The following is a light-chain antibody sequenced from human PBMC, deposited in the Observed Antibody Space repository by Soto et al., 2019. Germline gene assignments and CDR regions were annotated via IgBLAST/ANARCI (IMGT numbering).Light chain of an antibody. CDR2: EVS. J-gene: IGLJ1*01. CDR1: SGDVGGYKF. CDR3: GSYTGNLYV. V-gene: IGLV2-14*01. Sequence: QSALTQPASVSGSPGQSITIYCTGTSGDVGGYKFVSWYQQHPGKAPKLMIYEVSNRPSGVSSRFSGSKSGNTASLTLSGLQAEDEADYFCGSYTGNLYVFGNGTKVTVL.